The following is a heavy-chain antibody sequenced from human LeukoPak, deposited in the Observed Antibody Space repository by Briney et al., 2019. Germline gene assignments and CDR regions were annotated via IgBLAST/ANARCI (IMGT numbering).Heavy chain of an antibody. V-gene: IGHV4-39*01. CDR3: ARRGYCSSTSCYEYWFDP. D-gene: IGHD2-2*01. CDR2: IYYSGST. J-gene: IGHJ5*02. Sequence: PSETLSLTCTVSGGFISSSSYYWGWIRQPPGKGLEWIGIIYYSGSTYYNPSLKSRLTISVDTSKNQFSLKLSSVTATDTAVYYCARRGYCSSTSCYEYWFDPWGQGTLVTVSS. CDR1: GGFISSSSYY.